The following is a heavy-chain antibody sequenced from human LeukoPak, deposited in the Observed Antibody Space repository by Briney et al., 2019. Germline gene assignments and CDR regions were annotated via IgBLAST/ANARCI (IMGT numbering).Heavy chain of an antibody. Sequence: GASVKVSCKVSGYTLTELSMHWVRQAPGKGLEWMGGFDPEDGETIYAQKFQGRVTMTEDTSTDTAYMELSSLRYEDTAVYYCATARIAVAGNPYFDYWGQGTLVTVSS. D-gene: IGHD6-19*01. V-gene: IGHV1-24*01. CDR3: ATARIAVAGNPYFDY. CDR2: FDPEDGET. CDR1: GYTLTELS. J-gene: IGHJ4*02.